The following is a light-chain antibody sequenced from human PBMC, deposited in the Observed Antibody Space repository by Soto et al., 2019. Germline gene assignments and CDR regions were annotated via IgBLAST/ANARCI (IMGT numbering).Light chain of an antibody. J-gene: IGLJ2*01. CDR3: AAWDDRLRAVV. Sequence: QSVLTQPPSASGTPGQTVTIACSGSSSNVGSNYVYWYQQLPGTAPRLLIYNSNKRPSGVPDRFSGSRSGTSASLAISGLRSDDESDYYCAAWDDRLRAVVFGGGTKVTV. CDR1: SSNVGSNY. V-gene: IGLV1-47*02. CDR2: NSN.